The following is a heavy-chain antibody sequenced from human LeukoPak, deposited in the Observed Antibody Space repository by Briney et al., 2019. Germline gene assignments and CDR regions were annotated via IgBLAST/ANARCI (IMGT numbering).Heavy chain of an antibody. CDR3: ASPSLAARPKLDY. D-gene: IGHD6-6*01. Sequence: GGSLRLSCAASEFTFSNYAMNWVRQAPGKRPEWVSGISSGGGSIYYADSVKGRFTISRDNSKNTLYLQMNSLRAEDTAVYYCASPSLAARPKLDYWGQGTLVTVSS. CDR1: EFTFSNYA. J-gene: IGHJ4*02. V-gene: IGHV3-23*01. CDR2: ISSGGGSI.